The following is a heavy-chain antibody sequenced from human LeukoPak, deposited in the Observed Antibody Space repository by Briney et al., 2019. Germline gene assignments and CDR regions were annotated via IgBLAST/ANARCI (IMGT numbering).Heavy chain of an antibody. CDR2: INPNSGGT. J-gene: IGHJ6*02. CDR3: ARDQEAYYDFWSGYYNPYGMDV. CDR1: GYTFTGYY. V-gene: IGHV1-2*02. Sequence: ASVKVSCKASGYTFTGYYMHWVRQAPGQGLEWMGWINPNSGGTNYAQKFQGRVTMTRDTSISTAYMELSRLRSDDTAVYYWARDQEAYYDFWSGYYNPYGMDVWGQGTTVTVSS. D-gene: IGHD3-3*01.